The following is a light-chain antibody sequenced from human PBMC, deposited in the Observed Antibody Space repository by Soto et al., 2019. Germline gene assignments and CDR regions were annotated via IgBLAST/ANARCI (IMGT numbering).Light chain of an antibody. J-gene: IGKJ3*01. V-gene: IGKV1-12*01. CDR1: HDIKKW. Sequence: DIQMTQSPSSVSASVGDKINITCRASHDIKKWLAWYQQKPGKAPKVLIYAASNLESGVSPRFSGSGAGTEFSLTISSLQTEDFATYFCHQASSFPYTFGPGTKVDIK. CDR3: HQASSFPYT. CDR2: AAS.